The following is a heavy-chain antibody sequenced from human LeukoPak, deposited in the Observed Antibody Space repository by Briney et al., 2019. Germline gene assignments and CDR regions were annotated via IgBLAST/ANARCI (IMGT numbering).Heavy chain of an antibody. CDR1: GFTFSTYG. Sequence: GGSLRLSCAASGFTFSTYGIHWVRQAPGKGLEWVAFIRYDGTNKWYANSVKGRFAISRDNSKNMLYLQMNSLRAEDTAVYHCAKDRDYGDYPPAYYYYMDVWGKGTTVTVSS. CDR3: AKDRDYGDYPPAYYYYMDV. CDR2: IRYDGTNK. J-gene: IGHJ6*03. V-gene: IGHV3-30*02. D-gene: IGHD4-17*01.